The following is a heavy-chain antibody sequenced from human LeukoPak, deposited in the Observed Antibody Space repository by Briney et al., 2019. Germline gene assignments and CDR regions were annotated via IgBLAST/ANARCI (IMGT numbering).Heavy chain of an antibody. CDR3: ARGVTIDS. CDR2: IYYSGST. D-gene: IGHD2-2*01. Sequence: SETLSLTCTVSGGSINSYYWSWIRQPPGKGLVWIGFIYYSGSTNYNPSLKSRVTISIDTSKTQFSLKLSSVTAADTAVYYCARGVTIDSWGQGTLVTVSS. V-gene: IGHV4-59*01. CDR1: GGSINSYY. J-gene: IGHJ4*02.